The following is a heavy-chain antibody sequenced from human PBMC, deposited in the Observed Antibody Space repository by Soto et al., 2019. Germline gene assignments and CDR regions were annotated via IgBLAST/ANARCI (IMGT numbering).Heavy chain of an antibody. V-gene: IGHV1-18*01. Sequence: ASVKVSCKASGYTFTSYGISWVRQAPGQGLEWMGWISAYNGNTNYAQKLQGRVTMTTDTSTSTAYMELRSLRSDDTAVYYCARDRGVDYGDYVFDYWGQGTLVTVSS. CDR3: ARDRGVDYGDYVFDY. J-gene: IGHJ4*02. CDR1: GYTFTSYG. CDR2: ISAYNGNT. D-gene: IGHD4-17*01.